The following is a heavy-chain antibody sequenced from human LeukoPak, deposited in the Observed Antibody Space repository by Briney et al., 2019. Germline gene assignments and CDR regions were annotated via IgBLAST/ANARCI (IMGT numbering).Heavy chain of an antibody. V-gene: IGHV3-33*01. D-gene: IGHD6-19*01. CDR1: GFTFSIYA. CDR3: ARASSAYRSYFNGMDV. J-gene: IGHJ6*02. Sequence: PGGSLRLSCAASGFTFSIYAMHWVRQAPGRGLEWVGVTWHDGSKVYYTDSVKGRFTISRTNSDNPVYLQMSGLRGEDTAVYYCARASSAYRSYFNGMDVWGQGTTVTVSS. CDR2: TWHDGSKV.